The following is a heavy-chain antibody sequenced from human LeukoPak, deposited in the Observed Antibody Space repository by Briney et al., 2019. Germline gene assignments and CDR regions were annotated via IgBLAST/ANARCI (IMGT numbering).Heavy chain of an antibody. J-gene: IGHJ3*02. V-gene: IGHV3-23*01. CDR3: ARDSLVSPDAFDI. D-gene: IGHD5/OR15-5a*01. Sequence: GGSLRLSCAASGFTFSSYAMSWVRQAPGKGLEWVSGISGSGGSTYYADSVKGRFTISRDNSKNTLYLQMNSLRAEDTAVYYCARDSLVSPDAFDIWGQGTMVTVSS. CDR2: ISGSGGST. CDR1: GFTFSSYA.